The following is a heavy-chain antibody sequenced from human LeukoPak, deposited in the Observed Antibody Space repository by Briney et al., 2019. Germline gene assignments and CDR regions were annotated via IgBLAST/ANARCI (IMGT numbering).Heavy chain of an antibody. D-gene: IGHD6-19*01. CDR1: GFTFNNYN. J-gene: IGHJ4*02. Sequence: GGSLRLSCAASGFTFNNYNMNWVRQAPGKALEWVSSITSSGTYIFYADSVKGRFTISRDNAKNSLYLQINSLGPEDTAVYYCAGGRLWLAYWGQGTLVTVSS. V-gene: IGHV3-21*01. CDR3: AGGRLWLAY. CDR2: ITSSGTYI.